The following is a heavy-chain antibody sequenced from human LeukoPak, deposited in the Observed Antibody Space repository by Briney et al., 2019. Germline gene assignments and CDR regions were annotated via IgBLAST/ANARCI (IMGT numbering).Heavy chain of an antibody. Sequence: PSETLSLTCTVSGGSISSSIYYWGWIRQPPGKGLEWIGSIYYSGNTYYNPSLKSRVTISVDTSKNQFSLKLNSVTAADTAVYYCARKPIVNSAWYYFDYWGQGTLVTVSS. CDR2: IYYSGNT. D-gene: IGHD3-22*01. V-gene: IGHV4-39*07. CDR3: ARKPIVNSAWYYFDY. J-gene: IGHJ4*02. CDR1: GGSISSSIYY.